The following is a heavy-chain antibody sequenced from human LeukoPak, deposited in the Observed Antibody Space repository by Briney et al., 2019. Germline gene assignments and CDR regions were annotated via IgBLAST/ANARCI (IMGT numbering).Heavy chain of an antibody. J-gene: IGHJ6*03. CDR1: GFTFSSYW. CDR2: INSYGSST. D-gene: IGHD6-19*01. CDR3: AREGAVVGWYYYYYMDV. V-gene: IGHV3-74*01. Sequence: PGGSLRLSCAASGFTFSSYWMHWVRQAPGKGLVWVSRINSYGSSTSYADSVKGRFTTSRDNAKNTLYLQMNSLRAEDTAVYYCAREGAVVGWYYYYYMDVWGKGSTVSVSS.